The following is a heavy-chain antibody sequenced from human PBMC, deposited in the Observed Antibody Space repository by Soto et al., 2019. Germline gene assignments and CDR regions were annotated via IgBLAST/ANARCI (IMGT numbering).Heavy chain of an antibody. D-gene: IGHD3-10*01. CDR1: GYNFITYP. J-gene: IGHJ4*02. CDR2: INAGDDKT. V-gene: IGHV1-3*01. Sequence: QVQLVQSGAEVKKPGASVKISCKASGYNFITYPLHWVRQAPGQRPEWMGWINAGDDKTQYSQKFQGRFTITRDTSASTVYMQLNSLRSEGTAVYYCARDPFTLVGGVIPYLDYWGQGTLVTVSS. CDR3: ARDPFTLVGGVIPYLDY.